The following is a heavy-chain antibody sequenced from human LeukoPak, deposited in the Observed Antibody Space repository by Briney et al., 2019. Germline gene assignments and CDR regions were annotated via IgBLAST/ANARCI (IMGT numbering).Heavy chain of an antibody. J-gene: IGHJ4*02. CDR1: RFTFSSYA. V-gene: IGHV3-23*01. CDR3: AKDGSIAVAADYFDY. Sequence: GASLRLSCAASRFTFSSYAMSWVRQAPGKGLEWVSAISGSGGSTYYADSVKGRFTISRDNSKNTLYLQMNSLRAEDTAVYYCAKDGSIAVAADYFDYWGQGTLVTVSS. D-gene: IGHD6-19*01. CDR2: ISGSGGST.